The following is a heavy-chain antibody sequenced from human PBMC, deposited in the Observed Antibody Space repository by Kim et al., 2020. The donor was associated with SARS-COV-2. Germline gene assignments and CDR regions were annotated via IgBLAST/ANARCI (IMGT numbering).Heavy chain of an antibody. J-gene: IGHJ4*02. Sequence: TINYAPPVKGRFTISRDKAKTSLYLQMNSLRDEDTAAYYCARDYNYSFDCWGQGTLVTVSS. D-gene: IGHD1-20*01. CDR3: ARDYNYSFDC. CDR2: TI. V-gene: IGHV3-11*04.